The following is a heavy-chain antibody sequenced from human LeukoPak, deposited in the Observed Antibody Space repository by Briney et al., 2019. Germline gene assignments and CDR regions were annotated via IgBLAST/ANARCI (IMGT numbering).Heavy chain of an antibody. V-gene: IGHV1-69*05. D-gene: IGHD6-13*01. CDR3: ARESGQLGQFDY. CDR1: GGTFSSYA. Sequence: SVKVSCKASGGTFSSYAISWVRQAPGQGLEWMGGIIPIFGIANYAQKFQGRVTITTDESTSTAYMELSSLRSEDTAVYYCARESGQLGQFDYWGQGTLVTVSS. J-gene: IGHJ4*02. CDR2: IIPIFGIA.